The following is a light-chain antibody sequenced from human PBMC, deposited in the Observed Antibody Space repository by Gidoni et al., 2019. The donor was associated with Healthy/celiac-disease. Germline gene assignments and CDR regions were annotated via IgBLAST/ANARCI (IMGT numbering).Light chain of an antibody. CDR3: QQSYSTPWT. J-gene: IGKJ1*01. CDR2: AAS. Sequence: DIQMTQSPSSLSASVGDRVTITCRASQSISSYLNWYQQKPGNAPKLLIYAASSLQSAVPSRFSGSGSGTDFTLTISSLQPEDFATYYCQQSYSTPWTFGQGTKVEIK. V-gene: IGKV1-39*01. CDR1: QSISSY.